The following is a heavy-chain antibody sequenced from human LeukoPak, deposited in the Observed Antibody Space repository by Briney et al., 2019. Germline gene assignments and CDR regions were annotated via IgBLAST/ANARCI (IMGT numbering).Heavy chain of an antibody. Sequence: EASVKVSCKTSGYSFTDYAITWVRQVRGQGLQWVGWISASNGNTDYAQSFRGRATMTTDTSTSTAYLELTSLTSDDTAVYYCAREEYSSSSGVYWGQGTLVTVSS. CDR3: AREEYSSSSGVY. D-gene: IGHD6-6*01. V-gene: IGHV1-18*01. CDR1: GYSFTDYA. CDR2: ISASNGNT. J-gene: IGHJ4*02.